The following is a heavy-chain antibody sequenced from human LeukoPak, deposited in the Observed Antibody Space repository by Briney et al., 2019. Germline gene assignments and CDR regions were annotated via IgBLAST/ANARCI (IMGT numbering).Heavy chain of an antibody. D-gene: IGHD5-12*01. Sequence: GESLKISCKASGFSFTNYCIGWVRQMPGKGLEWMGIICPGDSDTRYSPSFQGQVTISADKPISTSYLQWSSLKASDNAMYYCALRSGYDYDYWGQGTLVTVSS. CDR2: ICPGDSDT. CDR3: ALRSGYDYDY. V-gene: IGHV5-51*04. J-gene: IGHJ4*02. CDR1: GFSFTNYC.